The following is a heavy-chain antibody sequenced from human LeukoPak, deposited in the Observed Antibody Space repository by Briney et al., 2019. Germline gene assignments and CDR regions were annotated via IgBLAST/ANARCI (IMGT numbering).Heavy chain of an antibody. Sequence: GGSLRLSCAASGFTFSSYSMNWVRQAPGKGLEWASYISSSSSTIYYADSVKGRFTISRDNAKNSLYLQMNSLRAEDTAVYYCARTDYGDYAPPYDAFDIWGQGTMVTVSS. J-gene: IGHJ3*02. CDR1: GFTFSSYS. CDR3: ARTDYGDYAPPYDAFDI. CDR2: ISSSSSTI. V-gene: IGHV3-48*01. D-gene: IGHD4-17*01.